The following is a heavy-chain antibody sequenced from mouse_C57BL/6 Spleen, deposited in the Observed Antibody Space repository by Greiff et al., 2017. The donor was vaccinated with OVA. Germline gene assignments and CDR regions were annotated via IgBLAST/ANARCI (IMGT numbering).Heavy chain of an antibody. D-gene: IGHD1-1*01. J-gene: IGHJ3*01. CDR3: ARDYGSGWFAY. CDR2: INPSNGGT. V-gene: IGHV1-53*01. Sequence: QVQLQQPGTELVTPGASVKLSCKASGYTFTSYWMHWVKQRPGPGLEWIGNINPSNGGTNYNEKFKSKATLTVDKSSSTAYMQLSSLTSEDAAVNYCARDYGSGWFAYWGQGTLVTVSA. CDR1: GYTFTSYW.